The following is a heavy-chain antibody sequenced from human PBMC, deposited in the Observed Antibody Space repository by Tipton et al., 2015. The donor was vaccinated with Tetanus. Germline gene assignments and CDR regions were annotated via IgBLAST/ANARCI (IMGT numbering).Heavy chain of an antibody. Sequence: QSGPEVKKPGASLKVSCKASGYTFTSYGISWVRQAPGQGLEWMGWISAYNGNTNYAQKLQGRVTMTTDTSTNTAYMELRSLRSDDTAVYYCTRDVFSSTWYPAPPPPDYWGQGTLVTVSS. J-gene: IGHJ4*02. V-gene: IGHV1-18*01. CDR2: ISAYNGNT. D-gene: IGHD6-13*01. CDR1: GYTFTSYG. CDR3: TRDVFSSTWYPAPPPPDY.